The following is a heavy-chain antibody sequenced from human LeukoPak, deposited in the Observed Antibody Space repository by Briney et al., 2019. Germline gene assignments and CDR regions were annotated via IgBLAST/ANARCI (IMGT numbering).Heavy chain of an antibody. D-gene: IGHD2-2*01. Sequence: PGRSLRLSCAASGFTSSSYGMHWVRQAPGKGLEWVAVIWYDGSNKYYADSVKGRFTISGDNSKNTLYLQMNSLRAEDTAVYYCARQGCSSTSCYYYYGMDVWGQGTTVTVSS. CDR2: IWYDGSNK. CDR1: GFTSSSYG. J-gene: IGHJ6*02. CDR3: ARQGCSSTSCYYYYGMDV. V-gene: IGHV3-33*01.